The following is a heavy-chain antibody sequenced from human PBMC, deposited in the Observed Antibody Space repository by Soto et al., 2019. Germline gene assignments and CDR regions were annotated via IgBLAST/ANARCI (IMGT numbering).Heavy chain of an antibody. Sequence: QLQLQESGPGLVKPSETLSLTCTVSGGSISSSSYYWGWIRQPPGKGLEWIGSIYYSGSTYYNPSLKSRVTVSVDTPKIQCSLKLSSVTAADTAVYYCARQHSRFLPYCSGGSCYSGGYYYYMDVWGKGTTVTVSS. CDR3: ARQHSRFLPYCSGGSCYSGGYYYYMDV. CDR2: IYYSGST. J-gene: IGHJ6*03. D-gene: IGHD2-15*01. V-gene: IGHV4-39*01. CDR1: GGSISSSSYY.